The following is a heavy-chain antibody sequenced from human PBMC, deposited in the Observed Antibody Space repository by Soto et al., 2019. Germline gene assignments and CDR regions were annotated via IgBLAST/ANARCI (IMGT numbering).Heavy chain of an antibody. V-gene: IGHV3-30-3*01. CDR2: ISYDGSNK. D-gene: IGHD6-13*01. Sequence: GGYLRLSCAASAVPLSSYAVHWVRREPGTGLGWVAVISYDGSNKYYADSVKGRFTISRDNSKNTLYLQMNSLRAEDTAVYYCARAVGIAAAGRGYYYYGMDVWGQGTTVNVSS. J-gene: IGHJ6*02. CDR3: ARAVGIAAAGRGYYYYGMDV. CDR1: AVPLSSYA.